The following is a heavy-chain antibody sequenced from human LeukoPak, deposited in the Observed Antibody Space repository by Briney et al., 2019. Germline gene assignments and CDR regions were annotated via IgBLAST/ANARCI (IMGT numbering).Heavy chain of an antibody. Sequence: GGSLRLSCAASGFTFSSYGMSWVRQAPGKGLEWVSAISGSGGSTYYADSVKGRFTISRDNSKNTLYLQMNSLRAEDTAVYYCARGDAVTAIGNYWGQGTLVTVSS. D-gene: IGHD2-21*02. CDR2: ISGSGGST. J-gene: IGHJ4*02. CDR3: ARGDAVTAIGNY. CDR1: GFTFSSYG. V-gene: IGHV3-23*01.